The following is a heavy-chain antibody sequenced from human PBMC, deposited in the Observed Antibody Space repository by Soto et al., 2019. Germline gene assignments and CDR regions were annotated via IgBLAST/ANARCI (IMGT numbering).Heavy chain of an antibody. CDR2: ISGGGDTT. CDR1: GFTFNKYA. Sequence: VQLLESGGGLVQPGGSLRLSCATSGFTFNKYAMTWVRQAPGKGLEWVSAISGGGDTTSYADSVKGRFTVSRDGSKNTLYLQMSSRRAEDTALYYCAKGRGGSGSLTPRVDFWGQGTLVTVSS. CDR3: AKGRGGSGSLTPRVDF. V-gene: IGHV3-23*01. J-gene: IGHJ4*02. D-gene: IGHD3-10*01.